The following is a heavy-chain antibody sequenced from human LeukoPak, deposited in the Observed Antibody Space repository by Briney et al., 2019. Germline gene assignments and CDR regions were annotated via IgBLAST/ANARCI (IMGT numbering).Heavy chain of an antibody. CDR3: ARADSNIAARRIGFDY. CDR2: ISGSSSYI. V-gene: IGHV3-21*01. D-gene: IGHD6-6*01. CDR1: GFTFSGYE. Sequence: GGSLRLSCTASGFTFSGYEMNWVRQAPGKGLEWVSSISGSSSYIYYADSVKGRFTISRDNAKNSLYLQMNSLRAGDTALYYCARADSNIAARRIGFDYWGQGTLVTVSS. J-gene: IGHJ4*02.